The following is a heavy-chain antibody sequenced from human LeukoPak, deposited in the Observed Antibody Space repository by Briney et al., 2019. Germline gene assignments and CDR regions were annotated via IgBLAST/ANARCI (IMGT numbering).Heavy chain of an antibody. J-gene: IGHJ5*02. D-gene: IGHD3-9*01. V-gene: IGHV1-2*02. Sequence: ASVKVSCKTSGYTFTGYYMHWVRQAPGQGLEWMGWIDPNSGGTNYAQKFQGRVTMTRDTSISTAYMELSRLRSDDTAVYYCARALRYFDWLLSVYWFDPWGQGTLVTVSS. CDR3: ARALRYFDWLLSVYWFDP. CDR2: IDPNSGGT. CDR1: GYTFTGYY.